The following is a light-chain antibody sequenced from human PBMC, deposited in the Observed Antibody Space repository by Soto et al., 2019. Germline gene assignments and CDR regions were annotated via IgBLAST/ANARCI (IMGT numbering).Light chain of an antibody. CDR3: CLYVGGRTYL. CDR2: DDT. V-gene: IGLV2-23*01. CDR1: VGL. Sequence: LAQPASVSGSPGQSITISCTGTVGLVSWYQQPPGKVPKLIIYDDTKRPSGVSSRFSGSKSGNTASLTISGLQTEDEADYYCCLYVGGRTYLFGTGTKVTVL. J-gene: IGLJ1*01.